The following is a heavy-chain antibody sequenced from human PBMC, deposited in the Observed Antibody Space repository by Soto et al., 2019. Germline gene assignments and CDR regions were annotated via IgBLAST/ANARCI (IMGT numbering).Heavy chain of an antibody. CDR3: TEDTYSSSAWAKDY. CDR1: GFIFSDTW. J-gene: IGHJ4*02. D-gene: IGHD6-19*01. CDR2: IKHKRDGATT. Sequence: EVQLVESGGGFVKPGGSLRLSCAASGFIFSDTWMNWVRQAPNKGLEWVARIKHKRDGATTHYAAPVKGRFIISRDDSRDTVFLQMDSLKTEDTAVYYCTEDTYSSSAWAKDYWGLGALVTVSS. V-gene: IGHV3-15*07.